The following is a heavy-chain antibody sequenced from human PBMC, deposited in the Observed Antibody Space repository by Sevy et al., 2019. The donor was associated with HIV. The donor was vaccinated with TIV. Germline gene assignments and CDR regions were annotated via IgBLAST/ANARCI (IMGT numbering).Heavy chain of an antibody. CDR2: IQYDGGNK. J-gene: IGHJ4*02. CDR3: VKEGGGAGGDH. CDR1: GFSFSSYG. D-gene: IGHD3-10*01. V-gene: IGHV3-30*02. Sequence: GGSLRLSCAASGFSFSSYGMHWVRQAPGKGLEWMSYIQYDGGNKDYADSVKGRFTISRDNSKNTVYLQMNSLRVEDTAVFYCVKEGGGAGGDHWGQGTLVTVSS.